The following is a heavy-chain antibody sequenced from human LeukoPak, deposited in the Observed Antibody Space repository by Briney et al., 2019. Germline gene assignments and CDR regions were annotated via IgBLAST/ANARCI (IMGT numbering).Heavy chain of an antibody. CDR3: ARGSVENDILTGYRGYYYFDY. J-gene: IGHJ4*02. Sequence: EASVKVSCKASGGTFSNYAISWVRQAPGQGLEWMGGIIPIFGTANYAQKFQGRVTITADKSTSTAYMELNSLRSEDTAVYYCARGSVENDILTGYRGYYYFDYWGQGTLVTVSS. CDR2: IIPIFGTA. D-gene: IGHD3-9*01. CDR1: GGTFSNYA. V-gene: IGHV1-69*06.